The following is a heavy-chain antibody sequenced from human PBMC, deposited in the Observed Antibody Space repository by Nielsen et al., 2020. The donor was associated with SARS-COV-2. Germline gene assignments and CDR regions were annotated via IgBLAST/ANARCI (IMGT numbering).Heavy chain of an antibody. V-gene: IGHV1-69*13. J-gene: IGHJ6*02. CDR2: IIPIFGTA. CDR3: ARERDYGIVVVTGVYGMDV. D-gene: IGHD2-21*02. Sequence: SVKVSCKASGGTFSSYAISWVRQAPGQGLEWMGGIIPIFGTANYAQKFQGRVTITADESTSTAYMELSSLRSEDTAVYYCARERDYGIVVVTGVYGMDVWGQGTTVTVSS. CDR1: GGTFSSYA.